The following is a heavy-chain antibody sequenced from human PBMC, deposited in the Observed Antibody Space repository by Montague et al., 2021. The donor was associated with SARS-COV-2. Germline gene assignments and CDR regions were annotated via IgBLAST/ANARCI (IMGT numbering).Heavy chain of an antibody. CDR1: GFTLRNYA. J-gene: IGHJ4*02. D-gene: IGHD2/OR15-2a*01. Sequence: SLRLSCAASGFTLRNYAMNWFRQTPGKGLEWVSILHTSDYTEYADSVKGRFTISRDTSKNTLNLQMSSLRPEDTAVYYCAKDATIFWFERGRGTFDHWGQGTLVAVSS. CDR2: LHTSDYT. CDR3: AKDATIFWFERGRGTFDH. V-gene: IGHV3-23*03.